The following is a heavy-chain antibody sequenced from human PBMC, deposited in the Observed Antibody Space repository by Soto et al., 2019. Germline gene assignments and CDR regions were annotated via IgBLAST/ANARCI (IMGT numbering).Heavy chain of an antibody. J-gene: IGHJ4*02. Sequence: SETLSLTCVVSGGSISGHYWSWIRQPPGKGLVWIGYVYYSGSTNYNPSLKSRVTMSVDTPKNQFSLKVSSVTAADTAVYYCARTGVDFYFDFWGQGTLVTVSS. CDR2: VYYSGST. V-gene: IGHV4-59*11. D-gene: IGHD3-10*01. CDR3: ARTGVDFYFDF. CDR1: GGSISGHY.